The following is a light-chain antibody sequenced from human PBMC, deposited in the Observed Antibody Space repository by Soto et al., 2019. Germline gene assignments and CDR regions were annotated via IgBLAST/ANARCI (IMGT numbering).Light chain of an antibody. V-gene: IGKV1-39*01. CDR2: AAY. CDR3: QQSYDMPWT. CDR1: QSISSY. Sequence: DIQMTQSPSSLSASPGDTVTITCRASQSISSYLTWYQQKPGKAPKLLIYAAYNLQGGVPSRFSGSGSGTDFTLTISSLQPEDFAAYYCQQSYDMPWTFGQGTKVDIK. J-gene: IGKJ1*01.